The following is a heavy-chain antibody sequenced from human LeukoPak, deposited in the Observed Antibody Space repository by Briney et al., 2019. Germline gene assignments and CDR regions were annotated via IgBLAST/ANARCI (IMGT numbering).Heavy chain of an antibody. Sequence: SETLSLTCTVSGGSISSYYWSWIRQPPGKGLERIGYIYYSGSTNYNPSLKSRVTISVDTSKNQFSLKLSSVTAADTAVYYCARGSRRYCSGGSCYSELVHWGQGTLVTVSS. D-gene: IGHD2-15*01. CDR3: ARGSRRYCSGGSCYSELVH. V-gene: IGHV4-59*01. CDR2: IYYSGST. J-gene: IGHJ4*02. CDR1: GGSISSYY.